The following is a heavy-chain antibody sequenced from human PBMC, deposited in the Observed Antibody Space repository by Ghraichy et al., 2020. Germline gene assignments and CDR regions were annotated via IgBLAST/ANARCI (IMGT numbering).Heavy chain of an antibody. CDR3: ARAPVASY. CDR1: GFTFSRYW. CDR2: IKEDGSEK. V-gene: IGHV3-7*03. Sequence: GGSLRPSCAVSGFTFSRYWMYWVRQAPGKGLEWVANIKEDGSEKYYVDSVKGRFTISRDNAQNLLYLQMNSLRTEDTAVYYCARAPVASYWGQGTLVTVSS. J-gene: IGHJ4*02.